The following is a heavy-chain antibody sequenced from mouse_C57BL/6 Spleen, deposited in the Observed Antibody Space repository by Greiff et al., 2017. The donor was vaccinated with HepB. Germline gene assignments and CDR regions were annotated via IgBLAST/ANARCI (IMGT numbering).Heavy chain of an antibody. Sequence: EVQLQQSGPELVKPGASVKIPCKASGYTFTDYNMDWVKQSHGKSLEWIGDINPNNGGTIYNQKFKGKATLTVDKSSSTAYMELRSLTSEDTAVYYCASRPHYYGSSDWYFDVWGTGTTVTVSS. CDR2: INPNNGGT. D-gene: IGHD1-1*01. CDR1: GYTFTDYN. CDR3: ASRPHYYGSSDWYFDV. V-gene: IGHV1-18*01. J-gene: IGHJ1*03.